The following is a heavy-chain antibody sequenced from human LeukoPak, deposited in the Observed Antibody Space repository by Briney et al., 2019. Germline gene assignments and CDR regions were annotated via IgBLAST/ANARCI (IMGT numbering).Heavy chain of an antibody. Sequence: PSQTLSLTCAVSGGSISSGGYSWSWIRQPPGKGLEWIGYIYYSGSTYYNPSLKSRVTISVDTSKNQFSLKLSSVTAADTAVYYCARGGVRGVIPYYYYMDVWGKGTTVTVSS. D-gene: IGHD3-10*01. CDR2: IYYSGST. J-gene: IGHJ6*03. CDR3: ARGGVRGVIPYYYYMDV. V-gene: IGHV4-30-4*07. CDR1: GGSISSGGYS.